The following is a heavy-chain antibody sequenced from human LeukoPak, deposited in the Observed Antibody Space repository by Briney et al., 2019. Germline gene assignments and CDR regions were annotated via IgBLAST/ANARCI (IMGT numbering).Heavy chain of an antibody. CDR1: A. J-gene: IGHJ4*02. CDR2: ISGSGGST. D-gene: IGHD1-14*01. V-gene: IGHV3-23*01. CDR3: ASSRAPNPPDY. Sequence: AMSXVXQAXXXXLXWVSAISGSGGSTYYADSVKGRFAISRDNAKNSLYLQMNSLRAEDTAVYYCASSRAPNPPDYWGQGTLVTVSS.